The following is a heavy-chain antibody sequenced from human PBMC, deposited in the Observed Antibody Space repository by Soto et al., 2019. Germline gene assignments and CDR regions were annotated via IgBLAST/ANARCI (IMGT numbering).Heavy chain of an antibody. CDR2: INGGNGDT. J-gene: IGHJ4*02. CDR1: GYTFTSYS. V-gene: IGHV1-3*01. Sequence: QVQLVQSGAEVQKPGASVKLSCKASGYTFTSYSMHWVRQAPGQSLEWLGWINGGNGDTRYPQKFQGRVTVTRDTSASTVYMELSSLNSEDPAVYYCARDRVGNDYWGQGTQVTVSS. CDR3: ARDRVGNDY.